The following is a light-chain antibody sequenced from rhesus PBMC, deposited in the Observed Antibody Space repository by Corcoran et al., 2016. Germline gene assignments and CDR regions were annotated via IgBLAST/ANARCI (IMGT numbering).Light chain of an antibody. CDR1: QSLLDSEDGNTY. V-gene: IGKV2-104*02. CDR3: MQGVEFPWT. CDR2: EVS. J-gene: IGKJ1*01. Sequence: DIVMTQTPLSLPVTPGEPASISCRSSQSLLDSEDGNTYLDWYLQKPGQSPQLLIYEVSNRASGVPDRFSGSGSDTDFTLKISRVEAEDVWVYYCMQGVEFPWTFGQGTKVEIK.